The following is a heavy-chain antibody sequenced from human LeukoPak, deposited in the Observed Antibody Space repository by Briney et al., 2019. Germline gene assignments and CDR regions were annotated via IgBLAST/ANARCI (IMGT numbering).Heavy chain of an antibody. CDR2: IYYSGST. D-gene: IGHD1-7*01. CDR1: GGSVSSGGSY. Sequence: PSETLSLTCTVSGGSVSSGGSYWTWIRQPPGKGLEWIGYIYYSGSTNYIPSLRSRLTISVDTSKNQFSLKLSSVTAADTAVYYCAREDITGTASYFDYWGQGTLVTVSS. CDR3: AREDITGTASYFDY. V-gene: IGHV4-61*08. J-gene: IGHJ4*02.